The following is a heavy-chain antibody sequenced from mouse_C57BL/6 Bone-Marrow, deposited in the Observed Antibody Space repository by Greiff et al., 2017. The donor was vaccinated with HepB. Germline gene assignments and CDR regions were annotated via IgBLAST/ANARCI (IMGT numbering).Heavy chain of an antibody. D-gene: IGHD2-1*01. CDR2: IWRGGST. CDR3: AKLLLDYGNYYYAMDY. V-gene: IGHV2-5*01. Sequence: QVQLQQSGPGLVQPSQRLSITCTVSGFSLTSYGVHWVRQSPGQGLEWLGVIWRGGSTDYNAAFMSRLSITKDNSKSQVCFKMNNLQADNTAIYYGAKLLLDYGNYYYAMDYWGQGTTVTVSS. CDR1: GFSLTSYG. J-gene: IGHJ4*01.